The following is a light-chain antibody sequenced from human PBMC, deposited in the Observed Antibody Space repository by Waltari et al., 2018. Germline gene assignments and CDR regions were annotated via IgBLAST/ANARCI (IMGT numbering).Light chain of an antibody. V-gene: IGKV3-11*01. CDR1: QIVSTH. CDR3: QQRGSWPRT. Sequence: EIVLTQSPATLSLSPGERATLSCRASQIVSTHVAWYQQKPGQAPRLLVYDASNRASGIPARFSGSGSGTDFTLTISSLEPEDFAVYYCQQRGSWPRTFGQGTKVEIK. CDR2: DAS. J-gene: IGKJ1*01.